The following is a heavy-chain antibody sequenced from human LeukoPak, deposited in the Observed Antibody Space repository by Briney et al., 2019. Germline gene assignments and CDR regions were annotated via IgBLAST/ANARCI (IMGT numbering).Heavy chain of an antibody. J-gene: IGHJ4*02. CDR1: GITFRSHA. CDR2: IASDGRDK. D-gene: IGHD1-26*01. V-gene: IGHV3-30*04. CDR3: ARGRWELHPFDY. Sequence: GGSLRLSCAASGITFRSHAMHWVRQSPGKGLEWVAVIASDGRDKHHADSVKGRFTISRDNAKNTLYLQMNSLRAEDTAVYYCARGRWELHPFDYWGQGTLVTVSS.